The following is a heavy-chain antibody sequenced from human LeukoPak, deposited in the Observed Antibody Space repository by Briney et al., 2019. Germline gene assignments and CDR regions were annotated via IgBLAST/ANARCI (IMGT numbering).Heavy chain of an antibody. CDR2: ISAHNGNT. CDR3: ARDPCSGGSCYLQIDD. CDR1: GYTFTSNG. J-gene: IGHJ4*02. D-gene: IGHD2-15*01. V-gene: IGHV1-18*01. Sequence: ASVKVPCKASGYTFTSNGISWVRQAPGQGLEWMGWISAHNGNTNYAQKLQGRVTMTTDTSTSTAYMELRSLRSDDTAVYYCARDPCSGGSCYLQIDDWGQGTLVTVSS.